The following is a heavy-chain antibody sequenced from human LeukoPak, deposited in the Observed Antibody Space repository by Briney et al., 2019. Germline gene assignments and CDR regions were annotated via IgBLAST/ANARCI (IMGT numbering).Heavy chain of an antibody. D-gene: IGHD2-15*01. Sequence: SETLSLTCTVSGGSISSYYWSWIRQPPGKGLEWIGYIYYSGSTNYNPSLKSRVTISVDTSKNQFSLKLSSVTAADTAIYYCAREHCSGGSCYFDHWGQGTLVTVSS. CDR1: GGSISSYY. V-gene: IGHV4-59*01. J-gene: IGHJ4*02. CDR2: IYYSGST. CDR3: AREHCSGGSCYFDH.